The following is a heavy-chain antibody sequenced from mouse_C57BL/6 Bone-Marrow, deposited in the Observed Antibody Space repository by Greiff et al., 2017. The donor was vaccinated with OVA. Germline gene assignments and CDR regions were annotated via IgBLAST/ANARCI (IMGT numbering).Heavy chain of an antibody. Sequence: VQGVESGTELVKPGASVKLSCKASGYTFTSYWMHWVKQRPGQGLEWIGNINPSNGGTNYNEKFKSKATLTVDKSSSTAYMQLSSLTSVYSAVYDCARSITTVVHWYFDVWGTGTTVTVSS. CDR2: INPSNGGT. J-gene: IGHJ1*03. CDR1: GYTFTSYW. D-gene: IGHD1-1*01. CDR3: ARSITTVVHWYFDV. V-gene: IGHV1-53*01.